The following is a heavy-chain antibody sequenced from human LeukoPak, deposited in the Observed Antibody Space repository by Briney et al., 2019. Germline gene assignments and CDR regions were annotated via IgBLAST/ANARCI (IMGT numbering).Heavy chain of an antibody. CDR3: ARQLGIRRQNWFDP. CDR2: INHSGST. CDR1: GGSFSGYY. J-gene: IGHJ5*01. Sequence: PSETLSLTCAVYGGSFSGYYWSWIRQPPGKGLEWIGEINHSGSTNYNPSLKSRVTISVDTSKNQFSLKLSSVTAADTAVYYCARQLGIRRQNWFDPWGQGTLVTVSS. D-gene: IGHD1-1*01. V-gene: IGHV4-34*01.